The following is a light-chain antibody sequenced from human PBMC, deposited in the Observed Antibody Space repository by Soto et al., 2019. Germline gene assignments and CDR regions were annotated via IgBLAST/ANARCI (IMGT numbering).Light chain of an antibody. CDR1: QSVRRN. CDR3: QQYNDWPPYT. V-gene: IGKV3-15*01. J-gene: IGKJ2*01. CDR2: DAS. Sequence: EIVMTQSPATLSVSPGERATLSCRASQSVRRNVAWYQQKPGQAPRLLIYDASTRATGIPARFSGSESGTEFTLTISSLQSEDFAVCYCQQYNDWPPYTFGQGTKLEIK.